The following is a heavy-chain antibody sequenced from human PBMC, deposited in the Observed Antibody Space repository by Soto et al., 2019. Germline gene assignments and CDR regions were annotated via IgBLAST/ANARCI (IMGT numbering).Heavy chain of an antibody. V-gene: IGHV5-51*01. J-gene: IGHJ6*03. Sequence: PGESLKVSCKGSGYSFTSYWIGWGRQMPGKGLEWMGIIYPGDSDTRYSPSFQGQVTISADKSISTAYLQWSSLKASDTAMYYCARQFGFYGEYHDYYYMVVWGKGTTVTDSS. CDR1: GYSFTSYW. CDR2: IYPGDSDT. CDR3: ARQFGFYGEYHDYYYMVV. D-gene: IGHD4-17*01.